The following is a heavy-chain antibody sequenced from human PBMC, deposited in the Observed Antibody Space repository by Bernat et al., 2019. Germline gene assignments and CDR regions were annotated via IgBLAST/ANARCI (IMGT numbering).Heavy chain of an antibody. CDR3: AREGCSGGSCYSVFDY. CDR2: IWYDGSNK. CDR1: GFTFSSYG. D-gene: IGHD2-15*01. Sequence: QVQLVESGGGVVQPGRSLRLSCAASGFTFSSYGMHWVRQAPGKGLEWVAVIWYDGSNKYYADSVKGRFTISRDNSKNTLYLQMNSLRAEDTAVYYCAREGCSGGSCYSVFDYWGQGTLVTVSS. V-gene: IGHV3-33*01. J-gene: IGHJ4*02.